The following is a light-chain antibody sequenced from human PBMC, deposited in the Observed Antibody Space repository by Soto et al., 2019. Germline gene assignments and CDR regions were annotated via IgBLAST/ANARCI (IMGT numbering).Light chain of an antibody. CDR3: QQLNXYHALT. Sequence: DIQLTQSPSFLSASVGDRVTITCRASQGISSYLAWYQQKPGKAPKLLIYAASTLQSGVPSRFSGSGSGTXXXXXXXXXXXXXXXXYYCQQLNXYHALTFGGGTKVEIK. CDR2: AAS. J-gene: IGKJ4*01. CDR1: QGISSY. V-gene: IGKV1-9*01.